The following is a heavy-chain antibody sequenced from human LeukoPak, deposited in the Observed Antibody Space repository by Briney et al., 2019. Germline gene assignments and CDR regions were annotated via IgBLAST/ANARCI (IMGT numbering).Heavy chain of an antibody. J-gene: IGHJ4*02. CDR2: FDPEDGET. Sequence: ASVRVSCKVSGYTLTELSMHWVRQAPGEGLEWMGGFDPEDGETIYAQKFQGRVTMTEDTSTDAAYMELSSLRSEDTAVCYCATDLSSGWYLGYWGQGTLVTVSS. CDR3: ATDLSSGWYLGY. D-gene: IGHD6-19*01. CDR1: GYTLTELS. V-gene: IGHV1-24*01.